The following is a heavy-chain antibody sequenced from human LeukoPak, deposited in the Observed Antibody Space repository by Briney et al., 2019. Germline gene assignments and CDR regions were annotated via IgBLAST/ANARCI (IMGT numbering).Heavy chain of an antibody. Sequence: GGSLRLSCAASGFTFSTYWMHWGRQAPGEGLVWVSRINSAGDNTAYESSAKGRLTISRDNDKNTLYLQISGLTAEDTAVYYCVADLTVDTTLDLWGQGTLVTVSS. CDR1: GFTFSTYW. CDR3: VADLTVDTTLDL. D-gene: IGHD5-18*01. J-gene: IGHJ5*02. CDR2: INSAGDNT. V-gene: IGHV3-74*01.